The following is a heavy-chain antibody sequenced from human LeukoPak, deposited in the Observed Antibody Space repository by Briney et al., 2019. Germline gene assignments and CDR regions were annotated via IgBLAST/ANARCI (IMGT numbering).Heavy chain of an antibody. V-gene: IGHV1-69*06. CDR1: GGTFSSYA. Sequence: SVKVSCKASGGTFSSYAISWVRQAPGQGLEWMGRIIPIFGTANYAQKFQGRVTITADKSTSTAYMELSSLRSEDTAVYYCAIASQLSVVLFYYYMDVWGKGTTVTVSS. CDR3: AIASQLSVVLFYYYMDV. CDR2: IIPIFGTA. J-gene: IGHJ6*03. D-gene: IGHD3-16*02.